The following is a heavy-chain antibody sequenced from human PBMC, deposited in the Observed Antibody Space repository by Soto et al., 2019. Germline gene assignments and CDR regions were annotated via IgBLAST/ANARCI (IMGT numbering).Heavy chain of an antibody. Sequence: ASVKVSCKASGYTFTSYDINWVRQATGQGLEWMGWMNPNSGNTGYAQKFQGRVTMTRNTSISTAYMELSSLRSEDTAVYYCAADQKIVGHRAFDYWGQGTPVTVSS. CDR3: AADQKIVGHRAFDY. CDR1: GYTFTSYD. D-gene: IGHD1-26*01. J-gene: IGHJ4*02. V-gene: IGHV1-8*01. CDR2: MNPNSGNT.